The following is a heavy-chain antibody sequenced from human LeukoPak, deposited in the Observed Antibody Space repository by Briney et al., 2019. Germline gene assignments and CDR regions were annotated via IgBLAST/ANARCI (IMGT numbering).Heavy chain of an antibody. D-gene: IGHD6-13*01. CDR2: ISGSGGST. CDR1: GFTFSSYA. V-gene: IGHV3-23*01. J-gene: IGHJ4*02. CDR3: AKRTSSSWYRAPDDY. Sequence: PGGSLRLSCAASGFTFSSYAMSWVRQAPGKGLEWVSAISGSGGSTYYADSVKGRFTISRDNSKNTLYLQMNSLRAEDTAVYYCAKRTSSSWYRAPDDYWGQGTLVTVSS.